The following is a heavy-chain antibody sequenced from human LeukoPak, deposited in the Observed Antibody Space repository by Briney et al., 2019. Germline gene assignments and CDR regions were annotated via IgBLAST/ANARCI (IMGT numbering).Heavy chain of an antibody. Sequence: SETLSLLCAVHGGSFRGYYWSGIRQPPGKGLEWIGEINHSGSTNYNPSLKSRVTISVHTSNNQFSLKLSSVTAADTAVDYCARRVVAATPTYNWFDPWGQGTLVTVSS. V-gene: IGHV4-34*01. D-gene: IGHD2-15*01. J-gene: IGHJ5*02. CDR1: GGSFRGYY. CDR2: INHSGST. CDR3: ARRVVAATPTYNWFDP.